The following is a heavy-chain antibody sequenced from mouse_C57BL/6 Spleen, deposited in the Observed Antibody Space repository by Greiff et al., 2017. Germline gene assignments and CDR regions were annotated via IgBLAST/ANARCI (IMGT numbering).Heavy chain of an antibody. V-gene: IGHV3-8*01. CDR1: GYSITSDY. CDR2: ISYSGST. Sequence: VQLKESGPGLAKPSQTLSLTCSVTGYSITSDYWNWIRKFPGNKLEYMGYISYSGSTYYNPSLKSRISITRDTSKNQYYLQLNSVTTEDTATYYCARYPLYYSNSHWYCDVWGTGTTVTVSS. J-gene: IGHJ1*03. D-gene: IGHD2-5*01. CDR3: ARYPLYYSNSHWYCDV.